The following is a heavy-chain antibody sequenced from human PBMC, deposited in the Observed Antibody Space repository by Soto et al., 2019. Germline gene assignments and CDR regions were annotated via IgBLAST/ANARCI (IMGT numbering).Heavy chain of an antibody. Sequence: EVQLVESGGGLVQPGGSLRLSCAASGFTFSRYSMNWVRQAPGKGLEWVSYLSSSSSTIYYADSVKGRFTIFRDNAKNSLYLQMNSLRAEYTAVYYCARVEFGRAYYFDYWGQGTLVTVSS. CDR2: LSSSSSTI. J-gene: IGHJ4*02. V-gene: IGHV3-48*01. CDR1: GFTFSRYS. D-gene: IGHD3-10*01. CDR3: ARVEFGRAYYFDY.